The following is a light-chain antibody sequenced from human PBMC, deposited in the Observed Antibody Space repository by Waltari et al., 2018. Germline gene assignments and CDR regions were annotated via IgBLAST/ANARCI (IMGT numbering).Light chain of an antibody. V-gene: IGLV2-14*01. CDR2: EVS. J-gene: IGLJ1*01. CDR1: DSDVVAYDF. CDR3: SSYTTSSAPGV. Sequence: QTALTQPASVSGSPGQSITISSSRTDSDVVAYDFVSWYQPHPGKAPHLIMYEVSNRPSGISNRFAAYKSGKTASLTISGLQDEDEADYYCSSYTTSSAPGVFGTGTRVTVL.